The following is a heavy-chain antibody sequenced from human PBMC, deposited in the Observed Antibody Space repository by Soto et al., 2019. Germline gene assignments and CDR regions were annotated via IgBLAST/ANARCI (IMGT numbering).Heavy chain of an antibody. D-gene: IGHD1-26*01. Sequence: EVQLLESGGGLVQPGGSLRLSCAASGFTFSSYAMSWVRQAPGKGLEWVSAISGSGGSTYYADSVKGRFTISRDNSKNTLYLQMNSLRAEDAAVYFCARYSGSYPSYYFDYWGQGTLVIVSP. CDR1: GFTFSSYA. CDR3: ARYSGSYPSYYFDY. J-gene: IGHJ4*02. V-gene: IGHV3-23*01. CDR2: ISGSGGST.